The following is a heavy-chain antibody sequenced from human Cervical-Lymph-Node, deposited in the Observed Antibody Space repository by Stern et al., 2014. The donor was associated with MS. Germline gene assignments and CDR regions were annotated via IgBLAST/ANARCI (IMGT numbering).Heavy chain of an antibody. J-gene: IGHJ4*02. CDR2: IWYDGSNK. D-gene: IGHD3-3*01. CDR1: GFTFSSYG. V-gene: IGHV3-33*01. CDR3: ARDARFLEWSVDY. Sequence: VQLVESGGGVVPPGRSLRLSCAASGFTFSSYGMHWVRPAPGKGLERVAVIWYDGSNKYYADSVKGRFTISRDNSKNTLYLQMNSLRAEDTAVYYCARDARFLEWSVDYWGQGTLVTVSS.